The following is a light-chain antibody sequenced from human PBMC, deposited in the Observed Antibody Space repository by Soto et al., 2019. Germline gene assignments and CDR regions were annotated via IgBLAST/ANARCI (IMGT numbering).Light chain of an antibody. CDR2: GNS. Sequence: QSVLTQPPSVSGAPGQRVTISCTGSSSNIGAGYDVHWYQQLPGTAPKLLIYGNSNRPSGVPDRFSGSKSGTSASLAITGLQAEDEADYYCQSYDSSLSGLFGGGTQPDRP. V-gene: IGLV1-40*01. CDR1: SSNIGAGYD. CDR3: QSYDSSLSGL. J-gene: IGLJ2*01.